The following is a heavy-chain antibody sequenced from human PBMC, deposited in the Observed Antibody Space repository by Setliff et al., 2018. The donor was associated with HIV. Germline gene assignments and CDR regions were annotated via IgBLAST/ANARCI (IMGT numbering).Heavy chain of an antibody. Sequence: SVKVSCKASGGSSSTHAMNWVRQAPGQGLEWVGGILPFLGMGDFAQKFQGRVTLTADESTRTAYMELSSLRYDDTAIYYCGSGQHSYSYLGYYYSGVDVWGQGTTVTVSS. D-gene: IGHD3-16*01. CDR3: GSGQHSYSYLGYYYSGVDV. CDR2: ILPFLGMG. V-gene: IGHV1-69*10. J-gene: IGHJ6*02. CDR1: GGSSSTHA.